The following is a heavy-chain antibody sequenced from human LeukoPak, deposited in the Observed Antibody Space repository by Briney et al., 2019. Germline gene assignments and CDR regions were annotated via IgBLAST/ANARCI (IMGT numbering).Heavy chain of an antibody. CDR3: ARGSVGATTGDY. V-gene: IGHV4-31*03. D-gene: IGHD1-26*01. J-gene: IGHJ4*02. Sequence: SETLSLTCTVSGGSISSGGYYWSWIRKHPGKGLDWIGYIYYNGSTYYNPSLKSRVTISVDTSKNQFSLKLSSVTAADTAVYYCARGSVGATTGDYWGQGTLVTVSS. CDR1: GGSISSGGYY. CDR2: IYYNGST.